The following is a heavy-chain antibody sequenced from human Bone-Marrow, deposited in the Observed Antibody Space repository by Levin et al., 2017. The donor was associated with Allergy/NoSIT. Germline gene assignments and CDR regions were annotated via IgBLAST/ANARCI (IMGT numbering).Heavy chain of an antibody. Sequence: SETLSLTCTVSGYSISSGYYWGWIRQPPGKGLEWIGSIYHSGSTYYNPSLKSRVTISVDTSKNQFSLKLSSVTAADTAVYYCARDRSLDSSGWYIAFDIWGQGTMVTVSS. V-gene: IGHV4-38-2*02. CDR3: ARDRSLDSSGWYIAFDI. CDR2: IYHSGST. J-gene: IGHJ3*02. CDR1: GYSISSGYY. D-gene: IGHD6-19*01.